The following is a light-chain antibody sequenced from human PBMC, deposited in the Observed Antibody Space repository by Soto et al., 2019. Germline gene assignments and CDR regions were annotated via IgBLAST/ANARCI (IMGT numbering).Light chain of an antibody. CDR2: DAS. Sequence: IQITQSPSPPCTSVGAGGTIPCRASQSVSYWLAWYQKKPGKAPNLLIYDASILASGVPSRFSGGGFGTEFTLSISSLQPDDFATYYCQQYGTSSRTFGQGTKVDIK. J-gene: IGKJ1*01. CDR1: QSVSYW. CDR3: QQYGTSSRT. V-gene: IGKV1-5*01.